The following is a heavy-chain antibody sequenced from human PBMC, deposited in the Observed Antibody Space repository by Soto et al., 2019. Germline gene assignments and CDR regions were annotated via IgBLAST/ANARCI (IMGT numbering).Heavy chain of an antibody. J-gene: IGHJ4*02. V-gene: IGHV4-34*01. D-gene: IGHD2-2*01. Sequence: QVQLQQWGAGLLKPSETLSLTCAVYGESFSGYYWNWIRQPPGKGLEWIGEINHSGSTNYNPSLKSRLTISVDTSKNQFSLKLCSVTAADTAEYYCARVVEYCSTTTCPIDYWGQGTLVTVSS. CDR1: GESFSGYY. CDR3: ARVVEYCSTTTCPIDY. CDR2: INHSGST.